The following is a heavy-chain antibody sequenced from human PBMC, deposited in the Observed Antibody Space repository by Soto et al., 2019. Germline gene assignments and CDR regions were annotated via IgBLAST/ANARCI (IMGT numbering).Heavy chain of an antibody. Sequence: SGPTLVNPTQTLTLTCTFSGVSLSTSGVGAGWIRQPPGKALEWLALIYWNDDKRYSPSLKSRLTITKVTSKNQVILTLTNMDPLDTATYYVAHVLVVPAAMTGYNWFDPWGQGTLVTFSS. D-gene: IGHD2-2*01. CDR1: GVSLSTSGVG. CDR2: IYWNDDK. V-gene: IGHV2-5*01. J-gene: IGHJ5*02. CDR3: AHVLVVPAAMTGYNWFDP.